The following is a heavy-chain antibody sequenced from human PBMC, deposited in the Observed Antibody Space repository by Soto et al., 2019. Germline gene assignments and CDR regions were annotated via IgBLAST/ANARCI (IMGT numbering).Heavy chain of an antibody. J-gene: IGHJ4*02. Sequence: TSETLSLTCAVCGGSISSGGYSWSWIRQPPGKGLEWIGYIYHSGSTYYNPSLKSRVTISVDRSKNQFSLKLSSVTAADTAVYYCASHYSDSSGYYYTDYWGQGTLVTVSS. CDR1: GGSISSGGYS. CDR3: ASHYSDSSGYYYTDY. D-gene: IGHD3-22*01. CDR2: IYHSGST. V-gene: IGHV4-30-2*01.